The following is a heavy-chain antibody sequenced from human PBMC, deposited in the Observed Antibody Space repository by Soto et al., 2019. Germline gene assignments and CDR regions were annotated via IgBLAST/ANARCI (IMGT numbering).Heavy chain of an antibody. J-gene: IGHJ4*02. Sequence: QVQLVESGGGVVQPGRSLRLSCAASGFTFSSYGMHWVRQAPGKGLEWVAVIWCGGSNKYYADSVKGRFTTSRDNSKNTLYLQMNSLRAEDTAVYYCARGGYCSGGSCYSRGNDYWGQGTLVTVSS. V-gene: IGHV3-33*01. CDR1: GFTFSSYG. CDR3: ARGGYCSGGSCYSRGNDY. CDR2: IWCGGSNK. D-gene: IGHD2-15*01.